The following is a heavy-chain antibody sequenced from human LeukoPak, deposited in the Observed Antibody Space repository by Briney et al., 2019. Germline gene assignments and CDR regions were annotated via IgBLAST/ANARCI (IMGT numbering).Heavy chain of an antibody. Sequence: PGGSLRLSRAASGFTFSDHYMDWVRQAPGKGLEWVGRIRNKANSYTTEYAASVKGRFTVSRDDSKNSLYLQMNSLKTEDTAVYYCASSYYYGSGRDYYYGMDVWGQGTTVTVSS. CDR2: IRNKANSYTT. D-gene: IGHD3-10*01. CDR3: ASSYYYGSGRDYYYGMDV. J-gene: IGHJ6*02. CDR1: GFTFSDHY. V-gene: IGHV3-72*01.